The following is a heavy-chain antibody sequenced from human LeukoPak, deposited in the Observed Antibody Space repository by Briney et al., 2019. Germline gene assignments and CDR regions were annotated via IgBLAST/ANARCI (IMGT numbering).Heavy chain of an antibody. Sequence: ASLKVSCKASGYTFTSYYMHWVRQAPGQGLEWMGIINPSGGSTSYAQKFQGRVTMTRDMSTSTVYMELSSLRSEDTAVYYCARDAGDSDRRDAFDIWGQGAMVTVSS. J-gene: IGHJ3*02. D-gene: IGHD3-22*01. CDR2: INPSGGST. CDR3: ARDAGDSDRRDAFDI. V-gene: IGHV1-46*01. CDR1: GYTFTSYY.